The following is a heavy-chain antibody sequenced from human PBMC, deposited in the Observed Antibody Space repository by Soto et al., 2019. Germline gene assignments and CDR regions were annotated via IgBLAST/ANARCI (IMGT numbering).Heavy chain of an antibody. CDR1: GYSFTSYW. J-gene: IGHJ4*02. Sequence: PGESLKISCKGSGYSFTSYWIGWVRQMPGTGLEWMGAIYPGDSDTRYSPPFQGQVTISADKSITTAYLQCSSLKASDTAMYYCARMGTGSWRLIDYWGQGTLVTVSS. CDR3: ARMGTGSWRLIDY. D-gene: IGHD6-13*01. CDR2: IYPGDSDT. V-gene: IGHV5-51*01.